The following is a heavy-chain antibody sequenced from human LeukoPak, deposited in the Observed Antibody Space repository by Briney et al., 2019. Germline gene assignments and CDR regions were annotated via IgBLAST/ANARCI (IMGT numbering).Heavy chain of an antibody. CDR3: ATASTCGGDCSSYNWFDP. J-gene: IGHJ5*02. D-gene: IGHD2-21*02. V-gene: IGHV1-18*04. CDR2: ISAYNGNT. Sequence: ASVKVSCKASGYTFTDYYMHWVRQAPGQGLEWMGWISAYNGNTNYAQKLQGRVTMTTDTSTNTAYMELSSLRSEDTAVYYCATASTCGGDCSSYNWFDPWGQGTLVTVSS. CDR1: GYTFTDYY.